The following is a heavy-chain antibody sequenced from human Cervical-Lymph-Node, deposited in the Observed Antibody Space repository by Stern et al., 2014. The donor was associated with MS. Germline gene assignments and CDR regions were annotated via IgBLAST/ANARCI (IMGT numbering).Heavy chain of an antibody. D-gene: IGHD3-22*01. CDR3: AKDDYYYDSGGYLGWFDS. J-gene: IGHJ5*01. CDR1: GFTFSTSA. V-gene: IGHV3-23*04. Sequence: EVQLVESGGGLVQPGGSLRLSCAASGFTFSTSAMSWVRQAPGKGLEWVSAIGGRGDSTYYADSVKGRFTIYRDNSKNTLYLQMNSLRAEDTAVYYCAKDDYYYDSGGYLGWFDSWGQGTLVTVSS. CDR2: IGGRGDST.